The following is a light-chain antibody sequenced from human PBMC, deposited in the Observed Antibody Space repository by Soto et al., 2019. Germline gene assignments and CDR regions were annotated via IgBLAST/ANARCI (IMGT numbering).Light chain of an antibody. J-gene: IGKJ1*01. V-gene: IGKV1-39*01. CDR2: SST. Sequence: DIQMTQSPSSLSASVGDSVTISCRSSQNIDTFLNWYQQKAGEAPKLLIRSSTTLQDGVPSRFTGSGSGTEFALTIGSLQPEDFASYSCQQSHSAPTFGQGTKG. CDR1: QNIDTF. CDR3: QQSHSAPT.